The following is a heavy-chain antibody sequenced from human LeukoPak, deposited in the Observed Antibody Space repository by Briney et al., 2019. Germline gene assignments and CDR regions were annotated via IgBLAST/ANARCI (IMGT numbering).Heavy chain of an antibody. D-gene: IGHD6-19*01. CDR2: INHSGST. CDR1: GGSFSGYY. V-gene: IGHV4-34*01. Sequence: SETLSLTCAVYGGSFSGYYWSWIRQPPGKGLEWIGEINHSGSTNYNPSLKSRVTTSVDTSKNQFSLKLSSVTAADTAVYYCARHKSGWNYYYYGMDVWGQGTTVTVSS. J-gene: IGHJ6*02. CDR3: ARHKSGWNYYYYGMDV.